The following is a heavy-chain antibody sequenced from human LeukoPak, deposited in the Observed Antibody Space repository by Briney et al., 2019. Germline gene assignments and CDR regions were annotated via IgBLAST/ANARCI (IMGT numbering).Heavy chain of an antibody. CDR3: ARDYYGGNSGYYFDY. V-gene: IGHV4-59*01. CDR1: GGSISSYY. Sequence: PSETLSLTCTVSGGSISSYYWSWIRQPPGKGLEWIGYICYSGSTNYNPSLKSRVTISVDTSKNQFSLKLSSVTAADTAVYYCARDYYGGNSGYYFDYWGQGTLVTVSS. D-gene: IGHD4-23*01. J-gene: IGHJ4*02. CDR2: ICYSGST.